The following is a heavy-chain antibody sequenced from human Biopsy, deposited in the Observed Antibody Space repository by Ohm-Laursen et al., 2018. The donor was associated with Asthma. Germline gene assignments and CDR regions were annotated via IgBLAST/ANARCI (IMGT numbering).Heavy chain of an antibody. J-gene: IGHJ4*02. V-gene: IGHV3-30-3*01. Sequence: SLRLSCAVSRFTYEMHWVRQAPGRGLEWVAVISYDGSSIYYADSVKGRFTISRDNSKNTLSLQMNSLTAEDTAVYYCAREGVAGTHIEDWGQGTLVTVSS. CDR3: AREGVAGTHIED. D-gene: IGHD6-19*01. CDR1: RFTYE. CDR2: ISYDGSSI.